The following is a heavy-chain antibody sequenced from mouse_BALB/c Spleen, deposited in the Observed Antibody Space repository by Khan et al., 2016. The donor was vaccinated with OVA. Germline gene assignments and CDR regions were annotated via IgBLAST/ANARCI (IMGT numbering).Heavy chain of an antibody. CDR1: GYSITSDYA. J-gene: IGHJ2*01. D-gene: IGHD2-10*02. Sequence: VQLQQSGPGLVKPSQSLSLTCTVTGYSITSDYAWNWIRQFPGNKLEWMGYISYSGSTNYTPSLKSRISITRDTSKNQFFLQLNSVTTEDTATYYCARVYGGDFDYWGQGTTLTVSS. V-gene: IGHV3-2*02. CDR2: ISYSGST. CDR3: ARVYGGDFDY.